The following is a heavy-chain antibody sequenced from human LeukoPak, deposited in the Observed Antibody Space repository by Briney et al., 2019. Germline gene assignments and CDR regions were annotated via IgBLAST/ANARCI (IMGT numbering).Heavy chain of an antibody. D-gene: IGHD2-2*02. CDR1: GFTFSDYY. J-gene: IGHJ4*02. CDR3: SRARDTSCYT. CDR2: ISSSGSTI. Sequence: PGGSLRLSCAVSGFTFSDYYMSWSRHAQGKGLEWVSYISSSGSTISYANSLKGRLTTSTDNAKNSLYLQMNSLRAEDTAVYYCSRARDTSCYTWGQGTLVTVSS. V-gene: IGHV3-11*04.